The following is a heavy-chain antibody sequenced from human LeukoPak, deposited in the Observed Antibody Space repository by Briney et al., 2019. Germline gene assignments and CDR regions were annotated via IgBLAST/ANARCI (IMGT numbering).Heavy chain of an antibody. Sequence: ASVKVSCKASGYTFTSYDINWGRQATGQGLEWMGWMNPNSGNTGYAQKFQGRVTMTRNTSISTAYMELSSLRSEDTAVYYCARALCSGWYCRLDYWGQGTLVTVSS. V-gene: IGHV1-8*01. D-gene: IGHD6-19*01. CDR1: GYTFTSYD. CDR2: MNPNSGNT. CDR3: ARALCSGWYCRLDY. J-gene: IGHJ4*02.